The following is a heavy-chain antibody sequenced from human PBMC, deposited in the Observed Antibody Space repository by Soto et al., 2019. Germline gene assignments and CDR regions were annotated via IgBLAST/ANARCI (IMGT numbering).Heavy chain of an antibody. Sequence: QVQLQESGPGLVKPLQTLSLTCTVSGGSISSGGYYWSWIRQHPGKGLEWIGYIYYSGSTYYNPSLKSRVTISVDTSKNQFSLKLSSVTAADTAVYYCARDSFYDILTGYGFDYWGQGTLVTVSS. CDR3: ARDSFYDILTGYGFDY. D-gene: IGHD3-9*01. J-gene: IGHJ4*02. V-gene: IGHV4-31*03. CDR2: IYYSGST. CDR1: GGSISSGGYY.